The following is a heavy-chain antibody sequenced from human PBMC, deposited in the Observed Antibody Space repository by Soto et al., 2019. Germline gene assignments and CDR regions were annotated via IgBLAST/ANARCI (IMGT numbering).Heavy chain of an antibody. CDR3: AHFNTWYYNYYIDV. Sequence: QITLKASGPTLVKPTQTLTLTCTFSGFSLSTSGVGVGWIRQPPGKALQWLALIYWDADKPYRPSLKSRLTITKDTSKTHVVLTMTNMDPEDTATYYCAHFNTWYYNYYIDVGGKGATVTVSS. J-gene: IGHJ6*03. CDR1: GFSLSTSGVG. CDR2: IYWDADK. V-gene: IGHV2-5*02.